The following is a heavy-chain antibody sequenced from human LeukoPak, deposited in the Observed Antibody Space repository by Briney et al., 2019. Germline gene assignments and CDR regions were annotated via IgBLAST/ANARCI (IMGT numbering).Heavy chain of an antibody. CDR1: GFTFSSYG. CDR2: ISGSGGST. V-gene: IGHV3-23*01. J-gene: IGHJ4*02. CDR3: AKDYSSGWDYFDY. D-gene: IGHD6-19*01. Sequence: GGSLRLSCAASGFTFSSYGMSWVRQAPGKGLEWVSAISGSGGSTYYADSVKGRFTISRENSKNTLYLQMNSLRAEDTAVYNCAKDYSSGWDYFDYWGQGTLVTVSS.